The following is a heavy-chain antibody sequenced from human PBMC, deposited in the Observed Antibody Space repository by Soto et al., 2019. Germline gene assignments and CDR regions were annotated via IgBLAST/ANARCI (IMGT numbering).Heavy chain of an antibody. Sequence: ASVKVSCKASGYTFSGYGINWLRQAPGQGLEWMGWIGPHNDKTSIAQNSQGRVTMTTDTSTSTVYMELRSLRSDDTAVYYCARAPRSTTSYYYGMDVWGQGTMVTVSS. CDR1: GYTFSGYG. CDR2: IGPHNDKT. D-gene: IGHD1-1*01. J-gene: IGHJ6*02. CDR3: ARAPRSTTSYYYGMDV. V-gene: IGHV1-18*01.